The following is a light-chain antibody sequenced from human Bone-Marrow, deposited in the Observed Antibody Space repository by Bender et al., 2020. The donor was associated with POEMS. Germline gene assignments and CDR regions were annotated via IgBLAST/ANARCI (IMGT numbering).Light chain of an antibody. CDR3: QSYDNSLGGWV. J-gene: IGLJ3*02. CDR2: EGD. V-gene: IGLV2-14*02. CDR1: SSDVGNYKL. Sequence: QSALTQPPSASGSPGQSVTISCTGTSSDVGNYKLVSWYQQYPGKAPKLMIYEGDKRPSGVSNRFSGSKSGTSASLAITGLQAEDEGDYYCQSYDNSLGGWVFGGGTKLTVL.